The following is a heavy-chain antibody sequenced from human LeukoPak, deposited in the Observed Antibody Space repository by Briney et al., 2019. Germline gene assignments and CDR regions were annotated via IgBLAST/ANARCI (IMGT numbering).Heavy chain of an antibody. V-gene: IGHV4-59*01. CDR1: GGSISSYY. CDR3: ARGSSWSYYFDY. Sequence: SETLSLTCAVSGGSISSYYWSWIRQPPGKGLEWIGYFHYSGSTNYSPSPKSRVTISIDTSKNQFSLKVSSVTAADTAVYYCARGSSWSYYFDYWGQGTLVTVSS. D-gene: IGHD6-13*01. J-gene: IGHJ4*02. CDR2: FHYSGST.